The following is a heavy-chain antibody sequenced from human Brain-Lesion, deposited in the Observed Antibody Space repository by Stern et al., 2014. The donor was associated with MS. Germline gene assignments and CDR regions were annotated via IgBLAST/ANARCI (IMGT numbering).Heavy chain of an antibody. D-gene: IGHD2-2*01. Sequence: VQLVESGPGLVKPSQTLSLSCTVSGGSISSGGYYWSWLRQPPGKGLEWIGRIFNSGSTSYNPSPHSRVTLLIATPQNQFSLKLNSMTAADTAVYYCARGRVVPGFQYYATDVWGQGTTVIVSS. J-gene: IGHJ6*02. V-gene: IGHV4-61*02. CDR2: IFNSGST. CDR3: ARGRVVPGFQYYATDV. CDR1: GGSISSGGYY.